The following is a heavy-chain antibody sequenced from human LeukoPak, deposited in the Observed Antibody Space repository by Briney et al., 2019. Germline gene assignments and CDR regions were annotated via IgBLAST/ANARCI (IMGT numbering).Heavy chain of an antibody. CDR1: GGSFSGYY. Sequence: SETLSLTCAVYGGSFSGYYWSWIRQPPGKGLEWIEEINHSGSTNYNPSLKSRVTISVDTSKNQFSLKLSSVTAADTAVYYCARVSYCSSTSCYQNDYWGQGTLVTVSS. CDR3: ARVSYCSSTSCYQNDY. J-gene: IGHJ4*02. D-gene: IGHD2-2*01. V-gene: IGHV4-34*01. CDR2: INHSGST.